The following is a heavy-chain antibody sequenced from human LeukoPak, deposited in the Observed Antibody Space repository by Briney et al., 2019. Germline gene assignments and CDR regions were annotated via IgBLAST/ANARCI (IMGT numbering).Heavy chain of an antibody. CDR1: GYTFTSFY. D-gene: IGHD3-10*01. J-gene: IGHJ4*02. CDR3: QMVRGDLDY. CDR2: INPSGGST. V-gene: IGHV1-46*01. Sequence: ASVKVSCKASGYTFTSFYRHWVRQAPGQGLEWMGIINPSGGSTSYAQKFQGRVTMTRDTSTSTVYMELSSLRSEDTAVYYCQMVRGDLDYWGQGTLVTVSS.